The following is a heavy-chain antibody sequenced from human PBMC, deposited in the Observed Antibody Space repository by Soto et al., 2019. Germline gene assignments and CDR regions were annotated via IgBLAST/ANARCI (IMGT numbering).Heavy chain of an antibody. V-gene: IGHV4-59*01. Sequence: ASETLSLTCTVSGGSIGSYFWGWVRQPPGKGLEWIGHIHYSWSTYSKSSLKSRVTISIDTSKNQFSLKLSSVTAADTAVYYCARAPRGYSWVWYFDLWGRGTLVTVSS. CDR3: ARAPRGYSWVWYFDL. D-gene: IGHD3-22*01. CDR2: IHYSWST. J-gene: IGHJ2*01. CDR1: GGSIGSYF.